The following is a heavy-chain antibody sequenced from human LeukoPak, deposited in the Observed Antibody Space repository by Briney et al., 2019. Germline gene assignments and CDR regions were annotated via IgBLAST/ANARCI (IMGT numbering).Heavy chain of an antibody. Sequence: GGSLRLSCAASGFTFSDYYMSWIRQAPGKGLEWVSYTSSSGSTIYYADSVKGRFTISRDNAKNSLYLQMSSLRAEDTAVYYCARTRGPLLPEHWGQGTLVTVSS. CDR2: TSSSGSTI. D-gene: IGHD3-22*01. CDR1: GFTFSDYY. J-gene: IGHJ1*01. CDR3: ARTRGPLLPEH. V-gene: IGHV3-11*04.